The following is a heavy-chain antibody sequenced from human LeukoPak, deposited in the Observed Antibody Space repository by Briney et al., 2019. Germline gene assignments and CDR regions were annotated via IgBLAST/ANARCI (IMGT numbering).Heavy chain of an antibody. Sequence: PSETLSLTCTVSGGSISSYYWSWIRQTPGKGLEWIGYIYYLGSTSYSPSLKSRITISVDTPKNQFSLRLTFVTAADTAVYYCARHVYPGRSPKPPPFEIWGQGTMVTVSS. CDR2: IYYLGST. D-gene: IGHD5/OR15-5a*01. CDR3: ARHVYPGRSPKPPPFEI. J-gene: IGHJ3*02. V-gene: IGHV4-59*08. CDR1: GGSISSYY.